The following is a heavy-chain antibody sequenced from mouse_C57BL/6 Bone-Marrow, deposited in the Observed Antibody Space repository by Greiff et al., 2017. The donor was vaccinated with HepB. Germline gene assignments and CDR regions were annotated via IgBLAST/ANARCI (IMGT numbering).Heavy chain of an antibody. CDR2: ISDGGSYT. V-gene: IGHV5-4*01. D-gene: IGHD1-1*01. CDR3: ARDRTTVVATPFAY. J-gene: IGHJ3*01. Sequence: EVQLQESGGGLVKPGGSLKLSCAASGFTFSSYAMSWVRQTPEKRLEWVATISDGGSYTYYPDNVKGRFTISRDNAKNNLYLQMSHLKSEDTAMYYCARDRTTVVATPFAYWGQGTLVTVSA. CDR1: GFTFSSYA.